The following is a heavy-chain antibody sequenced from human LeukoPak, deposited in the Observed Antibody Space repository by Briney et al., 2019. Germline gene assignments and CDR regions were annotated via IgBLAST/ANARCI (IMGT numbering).Heavy chain of an antibody. Sequence: SETLSLTWTVSGGSISSSSYYWGWIRQPPGKGLEWIGSIYYSGSTYYNPSLKSRVTISVDTSKNQFSLKLSSVTAADTAVYYCAREYCGGDCYSPLYFDYWGQGTLVTVSS. CDR1: GGSISSSSYY. D-gene: IGHD2-21*02. J-gene: IGHJ4*02. CDR2: IYYSGST. V-gene: IGHV4-39*02. CDR3: AREYCGGDCYSPLYFDY.